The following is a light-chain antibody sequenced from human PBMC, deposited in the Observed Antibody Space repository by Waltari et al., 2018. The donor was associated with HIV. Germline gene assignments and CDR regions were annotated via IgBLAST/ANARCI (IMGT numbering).Light chain of an antibody. CDR2: EVS. CDR3: CSYAGSNTWV. CDR1: SSDVGSYNL. Sequence: QSALTQPASVSGSPGQSITISCTGTSSDVGSYNLVSWYQQHPGKAPKLMIYEVSKRPSGVSNRFSGSKSGKTASLTISELQAEDEADYYCCSYAGSNTWVFGGGTKLTVL. V-gene: IGLV2-23*02. J-gene: IGLJ3*02.